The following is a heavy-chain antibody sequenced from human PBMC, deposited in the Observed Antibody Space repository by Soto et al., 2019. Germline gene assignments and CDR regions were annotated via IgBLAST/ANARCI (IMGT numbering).Heavy chain of an antibody. CDR1: GYSFSSYD. CDR3: ARADGSSHDAFDI. D-gene: IGHD3-10*01. J-gene: IGHJ3*02. CDR2: VNPNSGNT. Sequence: VASVKVSCKASGYSFSSYDIHWVRQAPGQGLEWMGWVNPNSGNTGYAQKFQGRVTLTRNTSITTDYMELSRLRSEDTAVYYCARADGSSHDAFDIWGQGTMVTV. V-gene: IGHV1-8*01.